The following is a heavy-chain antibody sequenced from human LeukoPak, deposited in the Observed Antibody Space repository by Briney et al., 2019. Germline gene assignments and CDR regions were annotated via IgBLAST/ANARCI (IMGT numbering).Heavy chain of an antibody. D-gene: IGHD1-26*01. CDR2: IYPSGGAT. J-gene: IGHJ4*02. CDR3: ARSTSYSGRPLYYFDS. CDR1: RYIFTTYY. V-gene: IGHV1-46*01. Sequence: GASVKISCKASRYIFTTYYLHWARQAPGQGLEWMGIIYPSGGATNYAQKFQGRITLTRDTSTSTVYMELNSLRSEDTAVYYCARSTSYSGRPLYYFDSWGQGTLVTVSS.